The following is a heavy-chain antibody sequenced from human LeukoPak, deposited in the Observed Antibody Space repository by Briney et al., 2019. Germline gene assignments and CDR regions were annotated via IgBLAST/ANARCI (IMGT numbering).Heavy chain of an antibody. Sequence: SETLSLTCTVSGGSISSSSYYWGWIRQPPGKGLEWIGSIYYSGSTYYNPSLKSRVTISVDTSKNQFSLKLSSVTAADTAVYYCARGGTLPLYLDYFDYWGQGTLVTVSS. CDR2: IYYSGST. CDR1: GGSISSSSYY. D-gene: IGHD1-1*01. J-gene: IGHJ4*02. V-gene: IGHV4-39*07. CDR3: ARGGTLPLYLDYFDY.